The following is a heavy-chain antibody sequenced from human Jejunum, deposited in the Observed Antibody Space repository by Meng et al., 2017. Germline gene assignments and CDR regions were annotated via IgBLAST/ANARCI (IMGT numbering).Heavy chain of an antibody. D-gene: IGHD6-19*01. CDR2: IYNSGTS. CDR3: ARELLRRSGWHDY. Sequence: SETLSLTCTVSGDSIISSSYFWAWIRQPPGKELEWIGSIYNSGTSYYNPSLKSRATISVDTSKNQFSLKVNSVTAADTDVYYCARELLRRSGWHDYWGQGKQVNGSS. CDR1: GDSIISSSYF. V-gene: IGHV4-39*07. J-gene: IGHJ4*02.